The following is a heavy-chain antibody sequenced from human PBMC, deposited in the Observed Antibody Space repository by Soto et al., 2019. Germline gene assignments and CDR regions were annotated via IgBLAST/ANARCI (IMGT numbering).Heavy chain of an antibody. V-gene: IGHV3-33*05. CDR1: GFTFRSYV. D-gene: IGHD3-16*01. J-gene: IGHJ1*01. CDR2: TSYDGSNK. Sequence: QVQLVESGGGVVQPGTSRRLSCVGSGFTFRSYVIHWVRQAPGKGLEWVALTSYDGSNKDYGDSVKGRFTISRDNSRNTVDLQRASLRREDTALYYCARWGTTGGLDVWGQGTLVSVSS. CDR3: ARWGTTGGLDV.